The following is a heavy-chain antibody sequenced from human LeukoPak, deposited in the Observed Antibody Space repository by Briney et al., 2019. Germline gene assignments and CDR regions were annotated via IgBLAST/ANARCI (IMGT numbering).Heavy chain of an antibody. CDR1: GFTVSSNY. CDR2: IYSGGST. V-gene: IGHV3-53*01. Sequence: PGGSLRLSCAASGFTVSSNYMSWVRQAPGKGLEWVSVIYSGGSTYYADSVKGRFTISRDNSKNTLYLQMNSLRAEDTAVYYCAKVVPGAGNYFDYWGQGTLVTVSS. D-gene: IGHD6-13*01. CDR3: AKVVPGAGNYFDY. J-gene: IGHJ4*02.